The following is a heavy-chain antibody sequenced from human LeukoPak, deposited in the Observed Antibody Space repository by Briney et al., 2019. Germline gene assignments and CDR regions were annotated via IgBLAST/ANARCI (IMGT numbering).Heavy chain of an antibody. V-gene: IGHV1-2*02. CDR1: GYTFTSYD. J-gene: IGHJ4*02. D-gene: IGHD6-13*01. CDR2: INPNSGGT. CDR3: ARDIAAAIEFDY. Sequence: ASVKVSCKASGYTFTSYDINWVRQAPGQGLEWMGWINPNSGGTNYAQKFQGRVTMTRDTSISTAYMELSRLRSDDTAVYYCARDIAAAIEFDYWGQGTLVTVSS.